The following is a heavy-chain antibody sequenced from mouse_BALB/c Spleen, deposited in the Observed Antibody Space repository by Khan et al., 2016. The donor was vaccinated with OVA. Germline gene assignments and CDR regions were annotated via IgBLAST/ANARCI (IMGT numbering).Heavy chain of an antibody. Sequence: QVQLQQSGAELSKPGASVKLSCRTSGYTFTSYWIQWVKQRPGQGLGWIGQIFPGTGTTYYNENFKGKATLTVDTSSSTVYMQLSSLTSEDSAVDFCTRGYFGNYDFAYWGQGTLVTVSA. V-gene: IGHV1S132*01. D-gene: IGHD2-1*01. CDR3: TRGYFGNYDFAY. CDR1: GYTFTSYW. J-gene: IGHJ3*01. CDR2: IFPGTGTT.